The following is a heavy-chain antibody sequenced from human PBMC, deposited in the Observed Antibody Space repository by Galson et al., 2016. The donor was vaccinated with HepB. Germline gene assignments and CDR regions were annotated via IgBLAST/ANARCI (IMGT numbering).Heavy chain of an antibody. CDR1: GFTFSRHA. CDR3: VKYKGVTLDGPGPAD. D-gene: IGHD2-21*02. Sequence: SLRLSCAVSGFTFSRHAVSWVRQAPGRGLGWVSTFDGRGGGPYYADSVKGRFSSSRDSSRNTVNLKRNRLRVDATAIYYCVKYKGVTLDGPGPADWGRGTLVIVSS. V-gene: IGHV3-23*01. CDR2: FDGRGGGP. J-gene: IGHJ2*01.